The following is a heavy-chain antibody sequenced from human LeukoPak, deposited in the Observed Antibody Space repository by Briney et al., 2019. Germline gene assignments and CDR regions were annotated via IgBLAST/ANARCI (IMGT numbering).Heavy chain of an antibody. D-gene: IGHD2-21*02. CDR3: ARSDYCGGDCYSSLSNY. CDR2: ISISSSYI. V-gene: IGHV3-21*01. Sequence: GGSLRLSCAASGFTFRSYSMNWVRQAPGKGLEWVSSISISSSYIHYADSVKGRFTISRDNAKNSLYLQMNSLRAEDTAVYFCARSDYCGGDCYSSLSNYWGQGTLVTVSS. J-gene: IGHJ4*02. CDR1: GFTFRSYS.